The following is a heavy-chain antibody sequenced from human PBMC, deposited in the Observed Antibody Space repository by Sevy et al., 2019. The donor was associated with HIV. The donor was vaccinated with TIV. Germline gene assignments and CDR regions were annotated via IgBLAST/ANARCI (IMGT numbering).Heavy chain of an antibody. CDR2: INHSGST. CDR1: GGSFSGYY. CDR3: AREQVGRGYYGSGSYPSPPYGMDV. V-gene: IGHV4-34*01. J-gene: IGHJ6*02. Sequence: SETLSLTCAVYGGSFSGYYWSWIRQPPGKGLEWIGEINHSGSTNSNPSLKSRVTISVDTSKNQFSLRLSSVTAADTAVYYCAREQVGRGYYGSGSYPSPPYGMDVWGQGTTVTVSS. D-gene: IGHD3-10*01.